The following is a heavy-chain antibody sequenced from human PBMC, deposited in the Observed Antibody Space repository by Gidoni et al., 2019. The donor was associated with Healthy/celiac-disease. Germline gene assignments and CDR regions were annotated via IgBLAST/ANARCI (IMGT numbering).Heavy chain of an antibody. J-gene: IGHJ4*02. D-gene: IGHD3-10*01. CDR1: GFTFSRYA. Sequence: QVQLVESGGGVVQPGRSLRLSCAASGFTFSRYAMHWVRQAPGKGLEWVAVISYDGSNKYYADSVKGRFTISRDNSKNTLYLQMNSLRAEDTAVYYCASESPNYYGSGYFDYWGQGTLVTVSS. CDR3: ASESPNYYGSGYFDY. CDR2: ISYDGSNK. V-gene: IGHV3-30-3*01.